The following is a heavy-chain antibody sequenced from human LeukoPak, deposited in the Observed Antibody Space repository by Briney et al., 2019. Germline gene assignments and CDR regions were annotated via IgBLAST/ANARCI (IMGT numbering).Heavy chain of an antibody. J-gene: IGHJ4*02. V-gene: IGHV3-30*18. CDR1: GFTFSNSA. D-gene: IGHD3-10*01. CDR2: ISYDGSNK. Sequence: GRSLRLSCAASGFTFSNSAMHWVRQAPGKGLEWVAVISYDGSNKYYADSVKGRFTISRDDSKNTLNLQMNSLRAEDTAVYYCAKDRFQWFGESNHFDYWGQGTLVTVSA. CDR3: AKDRFQWFGESNHFDY.